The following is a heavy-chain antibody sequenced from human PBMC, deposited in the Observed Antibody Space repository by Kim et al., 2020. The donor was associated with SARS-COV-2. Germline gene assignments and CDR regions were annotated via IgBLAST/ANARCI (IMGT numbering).Heavy chain of an antibody. CDR1: GFTFSSYG. CDR3: SRVRGAAAGYLDY. Sequence: GGSLRLSCAASGFTFSSYGMHWVRQAPGKGLEWVAVISYDGSNKYYADSVQGRFTISRDNSKNTLYLQMNRLRAEDTAVYYCSRVRGAAAGYLDYCGQGT. CDR2: ISYDGSNK. V-gene: IGHV3-33*05. D-gene: IGHD6-13*01. J-gene: IGHJ4*02.